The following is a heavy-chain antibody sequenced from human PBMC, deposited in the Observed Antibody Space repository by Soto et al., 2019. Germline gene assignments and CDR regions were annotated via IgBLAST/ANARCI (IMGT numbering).Heavy chain of an antibody. CDR3: ARYSYDSSGYYPL. CDR1: GFTFSSYG. CDR2: IWSDGSNK. V-gene: IGHV3-33*01. J-gene: IGHJ4*02. Sequence: QVQLVESGGGVVQPGRSLRLSCAASGFTFSSYGMHWVRQAPGKGLEWVAVIWSDGSNKYYADSVKGRFTISRDNSKNTLYLQMNSLRAEGTAVYYCARYSYDSSGYYPLWGQGTLVTVSS. D-gene: IGHD3-22*01.